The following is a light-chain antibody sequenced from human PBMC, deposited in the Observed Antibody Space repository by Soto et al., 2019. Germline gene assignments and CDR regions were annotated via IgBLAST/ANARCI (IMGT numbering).Light chain of an antibody. J-gene: IGLJ2*01. V-gene: IGLV1-44*01. CDR1: SSDIGSNT. Sequence: QSVLTQPPSASGTPGQRVTISCSGSSSDIGSNTVNWYQQHPGTAPKLLIYSNNQRPSGVPDRFSGSKSGTSASLAISWLQSEDEADYYCAAWDDSLNGPVFGGGTKLTVL. CDR2: SNN. CDR3: AAWDDSLNGPV.